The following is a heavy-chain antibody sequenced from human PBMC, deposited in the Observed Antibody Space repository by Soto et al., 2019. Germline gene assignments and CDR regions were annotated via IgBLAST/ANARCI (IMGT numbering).Heavy chain of an antibody. D-gene: IGHD6-19*01. Sequence: GGSLRVSCAASGFSLSNYAMHWVRQAPGKGLEWLALISYDGINKFYADSVKGRLTISRDNSKNTLHLHMDSLRPEDTALYYCARGGGSGWLIFDSRGHGTLVTVSP. CDR2: ISYDGINK. CDR1: GFSLSNYA. CDR3: ARGGGSGWLIFDS. V-gene: IGHV3-30-3*01. J-gene: IGHJ4*01.